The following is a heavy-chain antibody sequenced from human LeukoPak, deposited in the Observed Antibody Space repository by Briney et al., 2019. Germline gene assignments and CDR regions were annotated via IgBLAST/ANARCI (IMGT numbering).Heavy chain of an antibody. CDR1: GFTFSNAW. CDR3: STTYYYDSSEGY. Sequence: GGSLRLSCAASGFTFSNAWMNWVRQAPGKGLEWVGRIKSKTDGGTTDYAAPVKGRFTISRDDSKNTLYLQVNSLKTEDTAVYYCSTTYYYDSSEGYWGQGTLVTVSS. D-gene: IGHD3-22*01. J-gene: IGHJ4*02. CDR2: IKSKTDGGTT. V-gene: IGHV3-15*07.